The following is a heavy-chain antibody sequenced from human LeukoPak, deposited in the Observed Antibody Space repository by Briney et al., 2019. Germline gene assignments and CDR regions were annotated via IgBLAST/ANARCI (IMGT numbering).Heavy chain of an antibody. V-gene: IGHV4-34*01. CDR1: GGSFSGYY. D-gene: IGHD3-22*01. Sequence: SETLSLTYAVYGGSFSGYYWSWIRQPPGKGLEWIGEINHSGSTNYNPSLKSRVTISVDTSKNQFSLKLSSVTAADTAVYYCASSLHYYDSSADAFDIWGQGTMVTVSS. J-gene: IGHJ3*02. CDR2: INHSGST. CDR3: ASSLHYYDSSADAFDI.